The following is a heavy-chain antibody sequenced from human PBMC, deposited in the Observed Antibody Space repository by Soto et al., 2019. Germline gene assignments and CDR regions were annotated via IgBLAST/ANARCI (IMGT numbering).Heavy chain of an antibody. CDR3: ARELAVPAANNWFDP. CDR2: IYYSGST. CDR1: GGSISSGGYY. J-gene: IGHJ5*02. D-gene: IGHD2-2*01. V-gene: IGHV4-31*03. Sequence: SETLSLTCTVYGGSISSGGYYWSWIRQHPGKGLEWIGYIYYSGSTYYNPSLKSRVTISVDTSKNQFSLKLSSVTAADTAVYYCARELAVPAANNWFDPWGQGTLVTVSS.